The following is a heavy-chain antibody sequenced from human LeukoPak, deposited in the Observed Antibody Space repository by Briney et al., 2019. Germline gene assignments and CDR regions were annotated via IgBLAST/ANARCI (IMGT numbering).Heavy chain of an antibody. D-gene: IGHD2-15*01. J-gene: IGHJ6*02. CDR1: GFTFSTYD. CDR3: AGGDCSGGSCSSMDV. V-gene: IGHV3-13*04. CDR2: INTAGNT. Sequence: GGSLRLSCAASGFTFSTYDMHRVRQATGKGLEWVSGINTAGNTYYPGSVKGRFTISREDAKNSFYLQMNRLRAGDTAVYYCAGGDCSGGSCSSMDVWGQGTTVTVSS.